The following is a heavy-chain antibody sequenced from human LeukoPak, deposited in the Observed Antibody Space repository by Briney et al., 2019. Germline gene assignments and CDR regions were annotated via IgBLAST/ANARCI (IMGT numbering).Heavy chain of an antibody. D-gene: IGHD2-2*01. CDR1: GDTFTSYV. Sequence: ASVKVSCKASGDTFTSYVISWVRQAPGQGGEWMGWISAFNGNTNYAQKPQGRVTMTTDTSTSTAYMELRSLRSDDTAVYYCARDGDIVVVPAAMPVGGMDVWGEGTTVTVSS. V-gene: IGHV1-18*04. CDR3: ARDGDIVVVPAAMPVGGMDV. CDR2: ISAFNGNT. J-gene: IGHJ6*04.